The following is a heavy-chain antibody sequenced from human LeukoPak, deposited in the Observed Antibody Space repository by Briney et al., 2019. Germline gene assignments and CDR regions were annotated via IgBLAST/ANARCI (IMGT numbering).Heavy chain of an antibody. D-gene: IGHD6-25*01. CDR2: IDSTSTYI. CDR3: AEGSGGRGY. Sequence: GGPLRLSCAASGFIFCIYSMNWVRQAPGKGLEWVSFIDSTSTYIHYADSVKGRFTISRDNAKNALDLQMSSLRADDTAVYFCAEGSGGRGYWGQGTLVTVSS. CDR1: GFIFCIYS. J-gene: IGHJ4*02. V-gene: IGHV3-21*01.